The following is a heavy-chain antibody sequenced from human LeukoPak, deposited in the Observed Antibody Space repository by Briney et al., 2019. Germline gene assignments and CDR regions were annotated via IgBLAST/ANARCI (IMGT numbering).Heavy chain of an antibody. J-gene: IGHJ4*02. CDR3: ARVSWYSSSSYFDY. Sequence: SETLSLTCTVSGGSISSGSYYWSWIRQPAGKGLEWIGRIYTSGSTNYNPSLKSRVTISVDTSKNQFSLKLSSVTAADTAVYYCARVSWYSSSSYFDYWGQGTLVTVSS. D-gene: IGHD6-6*01. V-gene: IGHV4-61*02. CDR2: IYTSGST. CDR1: GGSISSGSYY.